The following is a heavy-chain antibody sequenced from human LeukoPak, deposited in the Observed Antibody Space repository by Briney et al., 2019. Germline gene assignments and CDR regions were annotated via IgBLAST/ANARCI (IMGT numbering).Heavy chain of an antibody. V-gene: IGHV3-66*02. CDR2: IYSGGST. J-gene: IGHJ4*02. CDR3: ARAGQRAYFDY. CDR1: GFTVSINY. Sequence: QPGGSLRPSCADSGFTVSINYMSWVRQAPGKGLEWVSVIYSGGSTYYADSVKGRFTISRDNSKNTLYLQMNSLRAEDTAVYYCARAGQRAYFDYWGQGTLVTVSS.